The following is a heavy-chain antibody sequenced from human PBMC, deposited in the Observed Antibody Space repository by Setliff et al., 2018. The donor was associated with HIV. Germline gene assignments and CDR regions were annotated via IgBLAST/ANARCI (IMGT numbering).Heavy chain of an antibody. V-gene: IGHV3-30*04. CDR3: ARQEDTGRYYYYGMDV. CDR1: GFTFNSYA. D-gene: IGHD2-15*01. Sequence: PGGSLRLSCAASGFTFNSYAMHWVRQAPGKGLEWVAVISYDGSNKYYADSVKGRVTISRDNSKKILFLQMNSLRPQDTAMYYCARQEDTGRYYYYGMDVWGQGTTVTVSS. J-gene: IGHJ6*02. CDR2: ISYDGSNK.